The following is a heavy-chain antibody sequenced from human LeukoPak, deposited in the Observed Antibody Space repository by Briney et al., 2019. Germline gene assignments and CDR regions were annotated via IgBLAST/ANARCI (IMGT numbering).Heavy chain of an antibody. V-gene: IGHV3-30*02. D-gene: IGHD6-19*01. CDR2: IRYDGSNK. J-gene: IGHJ6*03. Sequence: PGGSLRLSCAASGFTFSSYDIHWVRQAPGRGLEWVAFIRYDGSNKYYADSVRGRFTISRDNSKNTLYLHMNGLRAEDTAVHFCAKGSKAVLFTRDHYMDVWGKGATVTISS. CDR1: GFTFSSYD. CDR3: AKGSKAVLFTRDHYMDV.